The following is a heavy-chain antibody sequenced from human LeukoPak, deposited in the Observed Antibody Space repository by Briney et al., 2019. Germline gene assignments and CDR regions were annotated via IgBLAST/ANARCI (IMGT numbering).Heavy chain of an antibody. CDR2: ISSISSYI. CDR3: ARGPYYYDSSRNIYFDY. D-gene: IGHD3-22*01. V-gene: IGHV3-21*01. J-gene: IGHJ4*02. Sequence: PGGSLRLSCAASGFTFSSCTMNWVRQAPGKGLEWVSSISSISSYIYYADSVKGRFTISRDNAKNSLYLQMNSLRAEDTAVYYCARGPYYYDSSRNIYFDYWGQGTLVTVSS. CDR1: GFTFSSCT.